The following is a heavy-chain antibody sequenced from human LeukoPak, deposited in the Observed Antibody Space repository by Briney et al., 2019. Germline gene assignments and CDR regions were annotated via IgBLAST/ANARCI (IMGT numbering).Heavy chain of an antibody. J-gene: IGHJ4*02. D-gene: IGHD2-15*01. CDR1: GYTFTSYG. Sequence: ASVKVSCKASGYTFTSYGISWVRQAPGQGLEWMGWISAYNGNTNYAQRLQGRVTMTTDTSTSTAYMKLRSLRSDDTAVYYCARGAGTIVVVVAATFLFDYWGQGTLVTVSS. CDR3: ARGAGTIVVVVAATFLFDY. V-gene: IGHV1-18*01. CDR2: ISAYNGNT.